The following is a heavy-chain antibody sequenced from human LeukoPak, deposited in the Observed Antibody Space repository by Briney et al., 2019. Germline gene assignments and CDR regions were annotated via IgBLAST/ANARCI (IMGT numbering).Heavy chain of an antibody. J-gene: IGHJ6*02. CDR2: IYSGGST. V-gene: IGHV3-66*01. CDR3: ARGAGWIFGGVLYYYGMDV. CDR1: GFTVSSNY. Sequence: GGSLRLSCAASGFTVSSNYMSWVRQAPGKGLEWVSVIYSGGSTYYADSVKGRFTISRDNSKNTLYLQMNSLRAEDTAVYYCARGAGWIFGGVLYYYGMDVWGQGTTVTVSS. D-gene: IGHD3-3*01.